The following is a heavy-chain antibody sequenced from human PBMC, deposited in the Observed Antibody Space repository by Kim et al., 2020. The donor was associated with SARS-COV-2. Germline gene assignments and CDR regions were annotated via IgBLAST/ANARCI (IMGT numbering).Heavy chain of an antibody. J-gene: IGHJ6*02. D-gene: IGHD3-10*01. V-gene: IGHV3-53*01. CDR2: IYSGGST. Sequence: GGSLRLSCAASGFTVSSNYMSWVRQAPGKVLEWVSVIYSGGSTYYADSVKGRFTISRDNSKNTLYLQMNSLRAEDTAVYYCARENYYGSGSYYRNYYYYGMDVWGQGTTVTVSS. CDR3: ARENYYGSGSYYRNYYYYGMDV. CDR1: GFTVSSNY.